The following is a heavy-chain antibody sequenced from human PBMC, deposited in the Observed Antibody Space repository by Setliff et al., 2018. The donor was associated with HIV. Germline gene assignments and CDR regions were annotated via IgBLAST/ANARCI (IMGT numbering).Heavy chain of an antibody. J-gene: IGHJ4*02. CDR3: ARQQHSSDLKIWNY. CDR1: GDSITHYY. D-gene: IGHD6-13*01. Sequence: SETLSLTCSVSGDSITHYYWNWIRQPPGKGLEWIGNIFDSENNNYNPSLKSRVSMSVDTSKNQFSLRLTSVTAADTAVYYCARQQHSSDLKIWNYWGQGTLVTVSS. V-gene: IGHV4-59*01. CDR2: IFDSENN.